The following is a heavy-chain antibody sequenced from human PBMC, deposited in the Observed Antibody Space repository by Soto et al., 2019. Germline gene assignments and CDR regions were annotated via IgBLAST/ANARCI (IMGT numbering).Heavy chain of an antibody. D-gene: IGHD2-15*01. J-gene: IGHJ4*02. CDR3: AREGPTYSSDSGAFDY. Sequence: ASVKVSCKAFGYTFTSYYIHWVRQAPGQGLEWMGIINPSGGYTNYAQKLQGRVTMTRDTSTSTVYMDLSSLTSEDTAVYYCAREGPTYSSDSGAFDYWGRGTLVTVYS. CDR2: INPSGGYT. V-gene: IGHV1-46*04. CDR1: GYTFTSYY.